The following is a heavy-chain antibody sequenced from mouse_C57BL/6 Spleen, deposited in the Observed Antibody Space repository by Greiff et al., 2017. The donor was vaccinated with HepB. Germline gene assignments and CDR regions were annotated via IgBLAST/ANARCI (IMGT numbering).Heavy chain of an antibody. J-gene: IGHJ4*01. CDR3: ARPTIPYAMDY. Sequence: VQLQQPGAELVKPGASVKLSCKASGFTFTSYWMHWVKQRPGQGLEWIGMIHPNSGSTKYNEKFKSKATLTVDKSSSTAYMQLSSLTSEDSAVYCGARPTIPYAMDYWGQGTSVTVSS. D-gene: IGHD1-1*01. CDR2: IHPNSGST. CDR1: GFTFTSYW. V-gene: IGHV1-64*01.